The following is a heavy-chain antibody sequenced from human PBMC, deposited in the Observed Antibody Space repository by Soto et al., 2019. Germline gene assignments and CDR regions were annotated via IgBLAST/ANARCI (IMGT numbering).Heavy chain of an antibody. CDR1: GYNFYSYG. D-gene: IGHD6-13*01. J-gene: IGHJ4*02. V-gene: IGHV1-18*01. CDR3: ARDTRRPDSLAAADSLHF. Sequence: QVQLVQSGPEVKKPGASVKVSCKASGYNFYSYGFSWVRQAPGKVLEWMGWIHGYNGNTNYAQRFQGRVTMTTDTAASTGYLELRSLTSDETAVYYCARDTRRPDSLAAADSLHFWGQGTPVTVPS. CDR2: IHGYNGNT.